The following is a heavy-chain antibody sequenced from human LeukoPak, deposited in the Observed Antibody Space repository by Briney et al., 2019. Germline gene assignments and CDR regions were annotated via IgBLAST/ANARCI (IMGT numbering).Heavy chain of an antibody. J-gene: IGHJ3*02. Sequence: GASVKVSCKASGYTFTSYGISWVRQSPGQGLEWMGWINPNSGGTNYAQKFQGRVTMTRDTSISTAYMELSRLRSDDTAVYYCARADCSSTSCHGPYAFDIWGQGTMVTVSS. V-gene: IGHV1-2*02. CDR3: ARADCSSTSCHGPYAFDI. CDR2: INPNSGGT. D-gene: IGHD2-2*01. CDR1: GYTFTSYG.